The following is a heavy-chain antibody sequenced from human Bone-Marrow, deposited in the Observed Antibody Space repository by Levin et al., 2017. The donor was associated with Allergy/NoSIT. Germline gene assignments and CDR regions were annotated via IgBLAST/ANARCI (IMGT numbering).Heavy chain of an antibody. D-gene: IGHD1-26*01. CDR3: SDLGTPY. CDR1: GITFSDHY. J-gene: IGHJ4*02. V-gene: IGHV3-72*01. Sequence: GGSLRLSCVTSGITFSDHYMDWVRQPPGKGLECIARIRRNIHSYSTEYAASVKGRFIISRDDSKNSVYLEMNSLKVEDTAVYYCSDLGTPYWGQGTLVTVSS. CDR2: IRRNIHSYST.